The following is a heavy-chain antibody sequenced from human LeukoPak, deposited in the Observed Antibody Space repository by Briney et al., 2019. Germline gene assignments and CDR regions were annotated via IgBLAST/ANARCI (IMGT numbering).Heavy chain of an antibody. CDR1: GYTFSGYY. CDR3: ASFSSTSRWGFDAFDI. CDR2: INPNSGGT. D-gene: IGHD2-2*01. Sequence: ASVKVSCKASGYTFSGYYMHWVRQAPGQGLEWMGWINPNSGGTNYAQKFQGRVTMTRDTSISTAYMELSRLRSDDTAVYYCASFSSTSRWGFDAFDIWGQGTMVTVSS. J-gene: IGHJ3*02. V-gene: IGHV1-2*02.